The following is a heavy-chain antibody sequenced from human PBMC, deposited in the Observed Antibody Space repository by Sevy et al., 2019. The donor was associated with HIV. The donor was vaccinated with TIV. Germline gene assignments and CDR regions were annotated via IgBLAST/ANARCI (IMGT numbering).Heavy chain of an antibody. J-gene: IGHJ4*02. V-gene: IGHV3-11*04. D-gene: IGHD1-7*01. Sequence: GGSLRLSCAASGFTFSDYYMSWIRQAPGKGLEWVSYISSSVITIYYADSVKGRFIISRDNAKNSLYLQMNSLRAEDTAVYYCARDRPYNWNYSPKLVLFDYWGRGTLVTVSS. CDR1: GFTFSDYY. CDR2: ISSSVITI. CDR3: ARDRPYNWNYSPKLVLFDY.